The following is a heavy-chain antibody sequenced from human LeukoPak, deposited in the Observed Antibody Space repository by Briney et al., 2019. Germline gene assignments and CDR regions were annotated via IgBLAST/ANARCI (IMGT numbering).Heavy chain of an antibody. J-gene: IGHJ6*02. CDR3: ARGLKHWLTDAYFYYGMDV. CDR1: GYTFTSYD. V-gene: IGHV1-8*02. CDR2: MNPNIGNT. D-gene: IGHD6-19*01. Sequence: ASVKVSCKASGYTFTSYDISRVRQAPGQGLEWMGWMNPNIGNTAYAQKFQGRVTMTRNTSIGTAYMELSRLRSEDTAVYYCARGLKHWLTDAYFYYGMDVWGQGTTVTVFS.